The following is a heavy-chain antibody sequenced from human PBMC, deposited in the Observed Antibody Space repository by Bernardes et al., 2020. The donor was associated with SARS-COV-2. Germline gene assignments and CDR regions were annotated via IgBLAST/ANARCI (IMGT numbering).Heavy chain of an antibody. J-gene: IGHJ5*02. CDR1: GFNFGAYY. CDR2: INTGSDYA. D-gene: IGHD1-1*01. Sequence: GSLRLSCEASGFNFGAYYMTWVRQAPGKGPEWISYINTGSDYAHYADSVKGRFTISRDNAKSSLFLQMNNLRVDDTAIYYCVRGYNGQSGHDRWGQGTQVTVSS. V-gene: IGHV3-11*06. CDR3: VRGYNGQSGHDR.